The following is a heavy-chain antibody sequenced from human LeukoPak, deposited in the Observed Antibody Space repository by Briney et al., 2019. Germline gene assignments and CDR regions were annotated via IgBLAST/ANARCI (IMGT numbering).Heavy chain of an antibody. CDR2: IRYHGSNI. J-gene: IGHJ4*02. CDR1: GFTFSSYG. D-gene: IGHD2-2*01. CDR3: AKVLTGYCGSTSCPFDS. Sequence: GGSLRLSCAASGFTFSSYGMHWVRQAPGKGLEWVAYIRYHGSNINYADSVKGPFTISRDNSKDTLFLQMSSLRAEDTAVYYCAKVLTGYCGSTSCPFDSWGQGTLVTVSS. V-gene: IGHV3-30*02.